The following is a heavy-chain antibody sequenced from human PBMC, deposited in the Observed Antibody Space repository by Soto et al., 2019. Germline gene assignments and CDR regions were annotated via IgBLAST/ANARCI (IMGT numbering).Heavy chain of an antibody. D-gene: IGHD3-3*01. J-gene: IGHJ3*02. Sequence: SVKVSCKASGVTFSSYAISWVRPAPGQGLEWMGGIIPIFGTANYAQKFQGRVTITADESTSTAYMELSSLRSEDTAVYYCARGERITIFGGVTHDAFDIWGQGTMVTVSS. CDR2: IIPIFGTA. CDR3: ARGERITIFGGVTHDAFDI. V-gene: IGHV1-69*13. CDR1: GVTFSSYA.